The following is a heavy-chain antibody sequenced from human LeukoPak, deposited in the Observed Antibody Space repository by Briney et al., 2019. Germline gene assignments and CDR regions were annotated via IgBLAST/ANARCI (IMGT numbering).Heavy chain of an antibody. Sequence: GGSLRLSCAASGTVNTNYMSCVRQAPGKGLEWVSGIYSGGTMYYADSVKGRFTISRDNSKNTLYLQMNSLRAEDTAIYYCARCVGTTFYFDYWGQGTLVTVSS. V-gene: IGHV3-53*01. CDR2: IYSGGTM. CDR3: ARCVGTTFYFDY. J-gene: IGHJ4*02. CDR1: GTVNTNY. D-gene: IGHD1-26*01.